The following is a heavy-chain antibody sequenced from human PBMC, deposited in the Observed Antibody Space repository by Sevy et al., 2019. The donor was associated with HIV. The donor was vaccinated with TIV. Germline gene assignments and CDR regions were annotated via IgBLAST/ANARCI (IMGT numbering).Heavy chain of an antibody. CDR3: ARIGGSHRYFDN. Sequence: SETLSLKCSVSGYSISSGFYWGWIRQSPGEGLEWIGSMYHTGGAFYTPSLKRRVTISLDTSKNQFSLKLTSMTAADTAIYYCARIGGSHRYFDNWGQGTLATVSS. V-gene: IGHV4-38-2*01. CDR1: GYSISSGFY. D-gene: IGHD3-16*01. CDR2: MYHTGGA. J-gene: IGHJ4*02.